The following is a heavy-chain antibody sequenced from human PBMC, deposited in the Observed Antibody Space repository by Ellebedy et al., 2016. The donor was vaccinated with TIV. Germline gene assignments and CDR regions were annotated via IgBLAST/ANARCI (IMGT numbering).Heavy chain of an antibody. CDR3: AKRYGIAALGRGNWFDP. CDR1: GDSISSFY. J-gene: IGHJ5*02. CDR2: ISSSGSN. V-gene: IGHV4-4*09. D-gene: IGHD6-13*01. Sequence: MPSETLSLTCKVSGDSISSFYWSWIRQPPGKGLEYIWYISSSGSNNYNPSLKSPVTISVDTSKNHFSLRLSSVTAADTAVYYCAKRYGIAALGRGNWFDPWGQGTLVTVSS.